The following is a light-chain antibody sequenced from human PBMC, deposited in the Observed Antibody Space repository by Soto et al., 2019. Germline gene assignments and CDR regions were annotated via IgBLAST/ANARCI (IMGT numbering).Light chain of an antibody. V-gene: IGLV2-14*01. J-gene: IGLJ1*01. Sequence: QSALTQPASVSGSPGQSITISYTGTSSDVGAYNFVSWYQQHPGKAPKLMIYDVSDRPSGVSNRFSGSKSGNTASLTISGLQAEDEADYYCSSYTTSSSYFFGTGTKLTVL. CDR1: SSDVGAYNF. CDR3: SSYTTSSSYF. CDR2: DVS.